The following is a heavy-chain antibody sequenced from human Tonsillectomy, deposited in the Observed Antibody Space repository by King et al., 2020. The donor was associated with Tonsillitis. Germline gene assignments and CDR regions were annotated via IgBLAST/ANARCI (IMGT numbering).Heavy chain of an antibody. D-gene: IGHD3-22*01. Sequence: VQLVESGAEVKKPGESLKISCKGSGYSFTRYWIVWVRQMPGKGLEWMGIIYPGASETRYRPSFQGQVTISADKSISPAFLQWSRLKASDSAIYYCARYDSTGAGAVDIWGQGTMVTVSS. J-gene: IGHJ3*02. CDR1: GYSFTRYW. CDR2: IYPGASET. CDR3: ARYDSTGAGAVDI. V-gene: IGHV5-51*01.